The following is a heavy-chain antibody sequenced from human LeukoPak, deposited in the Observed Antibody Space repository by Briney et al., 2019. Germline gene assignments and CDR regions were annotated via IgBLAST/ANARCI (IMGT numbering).Heavy chain of an antibody. Sequence: PGGSLRLSCAASGFTFSSYWMSWVRQAPGKGLEWVSGISVRGSSTYYADSVKGRFTISRDNSDNTLYLQMNSLRAEDTAIYYCATYRQVLLPFESWGQGTLVTVSS. V-gene: IGHV3-23*01. J-gene: IGHJ4*02. D-gene: IGHD2-8*02. CDR1: GFTFSSYW. CDR3: ATYRQVLLPFES. CDR2: ISVRGSST.